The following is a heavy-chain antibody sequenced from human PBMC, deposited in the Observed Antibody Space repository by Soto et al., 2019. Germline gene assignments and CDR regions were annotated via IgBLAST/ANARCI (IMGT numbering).Heavy chain of an antibody. CDR2: INHSGRT. D-gene: IGHD6-13*01. CDR1: GGSFSGYY. J-gene: IGHJ5*02. Sequence: PSETLSLTCAVYGGSFSGYYWSWIRQPPGKGLEWIGEINHSGRTNYNPSLKSRVTISVDTSKNQFSLKLSSVTAADTAVFYCARVREAAAGNYSWFDPWGQGTLVTVSS. V-gene: IGHV4-34*01. CDR3: ARVREAAAGNYSWFDP.